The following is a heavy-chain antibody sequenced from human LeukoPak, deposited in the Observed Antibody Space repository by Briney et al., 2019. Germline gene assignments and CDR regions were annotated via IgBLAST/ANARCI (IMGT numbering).Heavy chain of an antibody. Sequence: GGSLRLSRAVSGFTFGYYWIDCVREAPGKGQVWVSRMNSAGSSTGYADFVKGRFTISRDNARNTLYLQMNSLRVEDTAVYYCARGFGCSGNNCSPRAFDYWGQGTLVTASS. CDR1: GFTFGYYW. CDR2: MNSAGSST. CDR3: ARGFGCSGNNCSPRAFDY. D-gene: IGHD2-15*01. V-gene: IGHV3-74*01. J-gene: IGHJ4*02.